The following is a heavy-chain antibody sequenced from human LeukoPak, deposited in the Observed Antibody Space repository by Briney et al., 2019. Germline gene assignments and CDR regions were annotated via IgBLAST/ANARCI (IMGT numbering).Heavy chain of an antibody. D-gene: IGHD2-21*01. J-gene: IGHJ6*04. CDR1: GFTFSTYS. CDR2: FSSSGSYI. V-gene: IGHV3-21*01. Sequence: GGSLRLSCAASGFTFSTYSMNWVRQAPGKGLEWVSSFSSSGSYIYYADSVKGRFTISRNNAKNSLYLQMNSLRAEDTAVYYCARDNGDVVAPLLDVWGKGTTVTISS. CDR3: ARDNGDVVAPLLDV.